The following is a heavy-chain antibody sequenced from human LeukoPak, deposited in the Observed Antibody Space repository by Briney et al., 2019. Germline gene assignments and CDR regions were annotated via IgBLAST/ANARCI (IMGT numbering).Heavy chain of an antibody. CDR2: IHHSGST. V-gene: IGHV4-4*02. CDR3: ARGPYSYDSSGAFDI. Sequence: SGTLSLTCAVSGGSISTNNWWTWVRQPPGKGLEWIGEIHHSGSTDYNPSLKSRVTISPDKSKNQFSLTLTSVTAADTAVYFCARGPYSYDSSGAFDIWGQGTMVTVSS. J-gene: IGHJ3*02. CDR1: GGSISTNNW. D-gene: IGHD3-22*01.